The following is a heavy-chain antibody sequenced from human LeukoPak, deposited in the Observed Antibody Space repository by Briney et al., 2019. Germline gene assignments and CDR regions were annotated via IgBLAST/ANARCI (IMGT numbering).Heavy chain of an antibody. J-gene: IGHJ5*02. CDR1: GYTFTGYY. D-gene: IGHD3-3*01. CDR3: ARDGLEYDFWSGYFGWFDP. Sequence: ASVKVSCKASGYTFTGYYMHWVRQAPGQGLEWMGWINPNSGGTNYAQKFQGRVTMTRDTSISTAYMEPSRLRSDDTAVYYCARDGLEYDFWSGYFGWFDPWGQGTLVTVSS. V-gene: IGHV1-2*02. CDR2: INPNSGGT.